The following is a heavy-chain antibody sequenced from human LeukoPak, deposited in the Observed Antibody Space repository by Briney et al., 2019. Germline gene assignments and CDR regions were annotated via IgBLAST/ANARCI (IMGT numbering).Heavy chain of an antibody. CDR1: GFXFSSYW. CDR2: IKQDGSEK. V-gene: IGHV3-7*05. CDR3: ASDFAGY. Sequence: PGGSLRLSCAASGFXFSSYWISWVRQAPGKGLEWVANIKQDGSEKYYVDSVKGRFTISRDNAKNSLYLQMNSLRAEDTAVYYCASDFAGYWGQGTLVTVSS. J-gene: IGHJ4*02. D-gene: IGHD3-3*01.